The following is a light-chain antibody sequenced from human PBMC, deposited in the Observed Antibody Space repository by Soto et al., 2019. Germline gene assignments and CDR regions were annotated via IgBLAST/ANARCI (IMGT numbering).Light chain of an antibody. CDR1: SRDVGGYNS. CDR2: DVS. J-gene: IGLJ1*01. CDR3: SSYTTGGSYV. V-gene: IGLV2-14*01. Sequence: QSALTQPASVSGSPGLSIAISCTGTSRDVGGYNSVSWYQQQPGKVPKLIIYDVSSRPSGVSNRFSGSKSGNTASLTISGLQAEDKGDYYCSSYTTGGSYVFGTGTKVTVL.